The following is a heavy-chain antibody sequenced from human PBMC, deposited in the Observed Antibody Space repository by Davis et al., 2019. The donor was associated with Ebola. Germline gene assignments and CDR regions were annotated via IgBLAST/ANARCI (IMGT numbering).Heavy chain of an antibody. CDR3: TTDLGGGRSDY. Sequence: GESLKISCAASGFTFSNAWMSWVRQAPGKGLEWVGRIKSKTDGGTTDYAAPVKGRFTISRDDSKNTLYLQMNSLKTEDTAVYFCTTDLGGGRSDYWGQGTLVTVSS. J-gene: IGHJ4*02. V-gene: IGHV3-15*01. CDR2: IKSKTDGGTT. D-gene: IGHD2-15*01. CDR1: GFTFSNAW.